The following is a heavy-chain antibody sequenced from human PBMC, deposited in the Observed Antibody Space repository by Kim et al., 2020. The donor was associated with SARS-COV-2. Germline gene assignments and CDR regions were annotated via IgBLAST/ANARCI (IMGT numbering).Heavy chain of an antibody. V-gene: IGHV3-9*01. Sequence: GGSLRLSCAASGFTFDDYAMHWVRQAPGKGLEWVSGISWNSGSIGYADSVKGRFTISRDNAKNSLYLQMNSLRAEDTALYYCAKERDAFDIWGQGTMVTVSS. CDR2: ISWNSGSI. CDR3: AKERDAFDI. J-gene: IGHJ3*02. CDR1: GFTFDDYA.